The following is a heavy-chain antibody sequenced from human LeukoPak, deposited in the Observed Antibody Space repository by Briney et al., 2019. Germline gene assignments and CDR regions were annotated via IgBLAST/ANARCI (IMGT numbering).Heavy chain of an antibody. CDR1: GGSISSYY. D-gene: IGHD5-18*01. CDR2: IYYSGST. Sequence: PSETLSLTCTVSGGSISSYYWSWIRQPPGKGLEWIGYIYYSGSTNYNPSLKSRVTISVDTSKNQFSLKLNSVTAADTAVYYCARGYRGYSYGYWFDPWGQGTLVTVSS. J-gene: IGHJ5*02. CDR3: ARGYRGYSYGYWFDP. V-gene: IGHV4-59*01.